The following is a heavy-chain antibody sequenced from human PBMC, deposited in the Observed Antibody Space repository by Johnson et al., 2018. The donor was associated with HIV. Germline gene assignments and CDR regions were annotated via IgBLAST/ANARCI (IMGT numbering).Heavy chain of an antibody. D-gene: IGHD6-13*01. V-gene: IGHV3-66*01. CDR3: AREGAAAGPTDAFDI. CDR2: IYSGGST. Sequence: VQLVESGGGVVQPGRSLRLSCAASGFTASSNYMSWVRQAPGKGLEWVSVIYSGGSTYYADSVKGRFTISRDNSKNTLYLQMNSLRAEDTAVYYCAREGAAAGPTDAFDIWGQGTMVTVSS. J-gene: IGHJ3*02. CDR1: GFTASSNY.